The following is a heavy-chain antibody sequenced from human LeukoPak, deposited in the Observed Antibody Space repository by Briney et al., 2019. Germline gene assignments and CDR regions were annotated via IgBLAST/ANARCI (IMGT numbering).Heavy chain of an antibody. CDR3: ARDHEYIYYFDY. Sequence: GGSLRLSCAASGFTFSSYSMNWVRQAPGKGLEWVSSISSSSSYIYYADSVKGRFTISRDNAKNSLYLQMNSLRAEDTAVYYCARDHEYIYYFDYWGQGTLVTVSS. V-gene: IGHV3-21*01. CDR1: GFTFSSYS. D-gene: IGHD2-21*01. CDR2: ISSSSSYI. J-gene: IGHJ4*02.